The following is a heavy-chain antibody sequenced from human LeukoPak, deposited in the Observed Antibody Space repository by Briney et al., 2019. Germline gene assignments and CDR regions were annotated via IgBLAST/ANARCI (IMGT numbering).Heavy chain of an antibody. CDR3: TRGGNSSGDYYYYYMDV. Sequence: GGSLRLSCAASGFTFSGSAMHWVRQASGKGLEWVGRIRSKANSYATAYAESVKGRFTISRDDAKNTAYLQMNSLKPEDTAVYYCTRGGNSSGDYYYYYMDVWGKGTTVTVSS. CDR1: GFTFSGSA. D-gene: IGHD4-23*01. CDR2: IRSKANSYAT. J-gene: IGHJ6*03. V-gene: IGHV3-73*01.